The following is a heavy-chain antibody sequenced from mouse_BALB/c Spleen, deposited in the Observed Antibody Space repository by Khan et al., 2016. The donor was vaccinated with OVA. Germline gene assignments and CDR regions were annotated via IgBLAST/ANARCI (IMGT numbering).Heavy chain of an antibody. D-gene: IGHD1-1*02. V-gene: IGHV9-3-1*01. CDR1: GYTFTNYG. CDR2: INTYTGEP. Sequence: LVESGPELKKPGETAKISCKASGYTFTNYGMNWVKQAPGKGLKWMGWINTYTGEPTYADDFKGRFAFSLETSASTAYLQINNLKNEDTATYFCASGGYWYFDVWGAGTTVTVSS. J-gene: IGHJ1*01. CDR3: ASGGYWYFDV.